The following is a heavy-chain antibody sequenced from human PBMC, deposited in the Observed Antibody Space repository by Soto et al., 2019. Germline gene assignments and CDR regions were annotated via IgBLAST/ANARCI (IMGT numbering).Heavy chain of an antibody. J-gene: IGHJ5*02. V-gene: IGHV3-21*01. CDR3: ARDPIGYQLLSQDLGWFDP. CDR1: GFTFSSYS. D-gene: IGHD2-2*01. Sequence: NPGGSLRLSCAASGFTFSSYSMNWVRQAPGKGLEWVSSISSSSSYIYYADSVKGRFTISRDNAKNSLYLQMNSLRAEDTAVYYCARDPIGYQLLSQDLGWFDPWGQGTLVTVSS. CDR2: ISSSSSYI.